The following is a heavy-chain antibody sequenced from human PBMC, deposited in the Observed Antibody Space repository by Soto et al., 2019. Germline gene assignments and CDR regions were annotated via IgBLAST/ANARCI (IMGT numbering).Heavy chain of an antibody. D-gene: IGHD2-15*01. CDR3: ARGDVVVVAATHWFDP. V-gene: IGHV1-2*04. Sequence: ASVKVSCKASGYTFTGYYMHWVRQAPGQGLEWMGWINPNSGGTNYAQKFQGWVTMTRDTSISTAYMELSRLRSDDTAVYYCARGDVVVVAATHWFDPWGQGTLVTVSS. CDR1: GYTFTGYY. CDR2: INPNSGGT. J-gene: IGHJ5*02.